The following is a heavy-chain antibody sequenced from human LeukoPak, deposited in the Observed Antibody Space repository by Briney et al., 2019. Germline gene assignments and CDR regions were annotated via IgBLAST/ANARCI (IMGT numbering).Heavy chain of an antibody. CDR1: GFTFGAYT. CDR3: TRPSYYDSRGYSTNGFDI. J-gene: IGHJ3*02. D-gene: IGHD3-22*01. V-gene: IGHV3-72*01. Sequence: GGSLRLSCAASGFTFGAYTINWVRQAPGKGLEWVGRNRDKSKSYTTDYAASVRGRFTISRDDSKNSLYLQMYSLKTEDTAVYFCTRPSYYDSRGYSTNGFDIWGQGTMVTVSS. CDR2: NRDKSKSYTT.